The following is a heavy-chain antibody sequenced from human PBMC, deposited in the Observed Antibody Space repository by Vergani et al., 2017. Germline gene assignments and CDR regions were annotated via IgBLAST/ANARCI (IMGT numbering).Heavy chain of an antibody. V-gene: IGHV3-33*08. CDR1: GFTFSSYS. CDR2: IWYDGSNK. Sequence: VQLVESGGGLVQPGGSLRLSCAASGFTFSSYSMNWVRQAPGKGLEWVAVIWYDGSNKYYADSVKGRFTISRDNSKNTLYLQMNSLRAEDTAVYYCARDSGGYHYWGQGTLVTVSS. CDR3: ARDSGGYHY. D-gene: IGHD2-15*01. J-gene: IGHJ4*02.